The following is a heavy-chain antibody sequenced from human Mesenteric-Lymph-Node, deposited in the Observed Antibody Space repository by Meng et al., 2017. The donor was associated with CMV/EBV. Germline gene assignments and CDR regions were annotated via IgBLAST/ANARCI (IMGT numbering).Heavy chain of an antibody. Sequence: GESLKISCAASGFTFSNYSMSWVRQAPGKGLEWVSAISDSGGSTYYADSVKGRFTISRDNSKNTLYLQMNSLRAEDTAVYYCAKGATGIAVAVPFDYWGQGTLVTVSS. CDR1: GFTFSNYS. D-gene: IGHD6-19*01. CDR3: AKGATGIAVAVPFDY. CDR2: ISDSGGST. J-gene: IGHJ4*02. V-gene: IGHV3-23*01.